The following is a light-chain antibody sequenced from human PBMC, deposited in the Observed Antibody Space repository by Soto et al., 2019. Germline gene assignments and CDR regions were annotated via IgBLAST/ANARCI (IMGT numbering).Light chain of an antibody. CDR2: GAS. CDR1: HNVSSRY. CDR3: QQYGTSPDT. J-gene: IGKJ2*01. Sequence: PGARATLSCRASHNVSSRYLAWYQQKSGQAPRLLIYGASIRATGIPDRFSGSGSETDFTLTISRLEPEDFALYYCQQYGTSPDTFGQGTKLEIK. V-gene: IGKV3-20*01.